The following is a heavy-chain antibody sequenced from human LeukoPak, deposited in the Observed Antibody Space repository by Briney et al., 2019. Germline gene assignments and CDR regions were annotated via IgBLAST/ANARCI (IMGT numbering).Heavy chain of an antibody. CDR1: GFTFSTYA. Sequence: EGSLRLSCSASGFTFSTYAMHWVRQDPGKGMEYVSGISSNGGSIYYADSVKGRLTVTRDNSKNTLYLQMSSLGAEYTAVYYCVKDYDWGAFDIWGQGTMGTVSS. CDR3: VKDYDWGAFDI. D-gene: IGHD7-27*01. CDR2: ISSNGGSI. V-gene: IGHV3-64D*06. J-gene: IGHJ3*02.